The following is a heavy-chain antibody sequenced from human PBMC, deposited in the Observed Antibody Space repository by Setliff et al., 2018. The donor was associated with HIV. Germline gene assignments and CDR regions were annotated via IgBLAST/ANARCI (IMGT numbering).Heavy chain of an antibody. CDR2: ISAYNGKV. Sequence: GASVKVSCKASGYTFTSYGINWVRQAPGQGLEWMGWISAYNGKVGYAQQLQGRVTLTIDTSTSTAYMELRSLKSEDTAIYYCARDHQTMLWLDYWGQGTLVTVSS. J-gene: IGHJ4*02. V-gene: IGHV1-18*01. CDR1: GYTFTSYG. D-gene: IGHD2-21*01. CDR3: ARDHQTMLWLDY.